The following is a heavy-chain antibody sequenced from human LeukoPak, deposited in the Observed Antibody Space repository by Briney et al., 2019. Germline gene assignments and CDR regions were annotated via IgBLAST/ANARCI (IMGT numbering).Heavy chain of an antibody. D-gene: IGHD3-22*01. Sequence: GGSLRLSCAASQFTFSNYAMSWVRQAPGKGLEWVSAISGSGGSTYYADSVKGRFTISRDNSKNTLYLQMNSLRAEDTAVYYCAKNTYYYDSSGYLQAVDYWGQGTLVTVSS. CDR1: QFTFSNYA. V-gene: IGHV3-23*01. CDR2: ISGSGGST. CDR3: AKNTYYYDSSGYLQAVDY. J-gene: IGHJ4*02.